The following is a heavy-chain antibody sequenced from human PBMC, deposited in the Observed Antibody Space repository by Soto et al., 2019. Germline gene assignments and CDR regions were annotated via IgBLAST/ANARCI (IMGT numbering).Heavy chain of an antibody. CDR3: ARDFVDTDMDLADY. V-gene: IGHV1-18*01. J-gene: IGHJ4*02. CDR1: GYTFTNFG. Sequence: ASVKVSCKASGYTFTNFGISWVRQAPGQGLEWMGWISAYNGNTNYAQNFQGRVTMTTDTSTSTAYMELRSLRSDDTAVYYCARDFVDTDMDLADYWGQGTLVTVSS. D-gene: IGHD5-18*01. CDR2: ISAYNGNT.